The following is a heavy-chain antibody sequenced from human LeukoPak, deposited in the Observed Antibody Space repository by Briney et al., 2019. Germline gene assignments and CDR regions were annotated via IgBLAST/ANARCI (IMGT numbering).Heavy chain of an antibody. CDR1: GFTFSSYW. CDR3: AKGNDYGDYAGGFDY. CDR2: ISGSGGST. V-gene: IGHV3-23*01. D-gene: IGHD4-17*01. Sequence: PGGSLRLSCTASGFTFSSYWMHWVRQAPGKGLEWVSAISGSGGSTYYADSVKGRFTISRDNSKNTLYLQMNSLRAEDTAVYYCAKGNDYGDYAGGFDYWGQGTLVTVSS. J-gene: IGHJ4*02.